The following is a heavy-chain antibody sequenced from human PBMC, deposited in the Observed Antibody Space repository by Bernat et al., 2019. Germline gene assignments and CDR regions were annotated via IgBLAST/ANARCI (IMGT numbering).Heavy chain of an antibody. D-gene: IGHD2-2*01. CDR3: VRTSPDPAAFDY. CDR2: IYYSGST. Sequence: QVQLQESGPGLVKPSQTLSLTCTVSGGSISSGGYYWSWIRQHPGKGLEWIGYIYYSGSTYYNPSLKSRVTISVDTSKNQFSLKLSSVTAADTAVYYCVRTSPDPAAFDYWGQGTLVTVSS. CDR1: GGSISSGGYY. J-gene: IGHJ4*02. V-gene: IGHV4-31*03.